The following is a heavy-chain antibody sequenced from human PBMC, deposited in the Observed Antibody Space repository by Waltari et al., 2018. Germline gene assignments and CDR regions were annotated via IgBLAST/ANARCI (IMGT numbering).Heavy chain of an antibody. Sequence: EVHLLESGGGLVQPGGSLRLPCTAPGFPFGNYAMGWVRQAPGKGREWVSAISGSGDKTYYADSVKGRFTISRDNSKNTLFLQMDSLRADDTALYYCARDGARGGGSCYNYWGQGSLVTVSS. CDR3: ARDGARGGGSCYNY. V-gene: IGHV3-23*01. J-gene: IGHJ4*02. CDR2: ISGSGDKT. D-gene: IGHD2-15*01. CDR1: GFPFGNYA.